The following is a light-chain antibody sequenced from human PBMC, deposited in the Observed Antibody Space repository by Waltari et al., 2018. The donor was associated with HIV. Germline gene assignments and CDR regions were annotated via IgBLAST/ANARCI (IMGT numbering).Light chain of an antibody. CDR3: QSYDSSLSGSGV. J-gene: IGLJ3*02. CDR2: RTC. CDR1: SSNIGAGYD. V-gene: IGLV1-40*01. Sequence: QSVLTQPPSVSGAPGQRVTISCTGSSSNIGAGYDVHWYQQLPGTAPKLLIYRTCNRPSGVPDRFSGSKAGTSASLASTGLQAEDEADYYCQSYDSSLSGSGVFGGGTKLTVL.